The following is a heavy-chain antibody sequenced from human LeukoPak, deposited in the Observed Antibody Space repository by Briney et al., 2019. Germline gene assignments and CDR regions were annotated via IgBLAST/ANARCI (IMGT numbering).Heavy chain of an antibody. CDR3: TTPTTKKAGDY. Sequence: GGSLRLSSSASGFPFIHAWMSCVGQAPAKGLEWVGRIKSKADGGTTDYAAPVKGRFTISRDDSKDTVYLQMNSLEAEDRAVYYCTTPTTKKAGDYWGQGTLVTVSS. CDR1: GFPFIHAW. J-gene: IGHJ4*02. V-gene: IGHV3-15*01. CDR2: IKSKADGGTT. D-gene: IGHD1-26*01.